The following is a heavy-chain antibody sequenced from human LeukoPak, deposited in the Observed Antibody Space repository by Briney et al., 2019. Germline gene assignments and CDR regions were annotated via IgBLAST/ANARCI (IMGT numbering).Heavy chain of an antibody. Sequence: GGSLRLSCAAPGFTFKNYAINWGRKGPGKGLEWVSGISGRDDITYSADSVKGPFTISRGNSKNTLFLQMNRLRAEDTAEYYWAKDLDSGYYPFDHWGQGTLVTVSS. V-gene: IGHV3-23*01. J-gene: IGHJ4*02. D-gene: IGHD5-12*01. CDR3: AKDLDSGYYPFDH. CDR1: GFTFKNYA. CDR2: ISGRDDIT.